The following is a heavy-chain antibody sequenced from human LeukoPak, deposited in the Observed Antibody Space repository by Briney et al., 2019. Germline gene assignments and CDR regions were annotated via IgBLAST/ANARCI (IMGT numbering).Heavy chain of an antibody. D-gene: IGHD5-18*01. CDR3: STGGVTAKGGDS. V-gene: IGHV4-31*03. J-gene: IGHJ4*02. CDR2: IHPGGTI. CDR1: GGFISGSGHY. Sequence: KPSETLSLTCSVSGGFISGSGHYWTWTRQHPGGGLEWLGFIHPGGTIYYKPSLSSRLTISADTSKNQMSLKLSSVTAADTAVYYCSTGGVTAKGGDSWGQGTMVTVSS.